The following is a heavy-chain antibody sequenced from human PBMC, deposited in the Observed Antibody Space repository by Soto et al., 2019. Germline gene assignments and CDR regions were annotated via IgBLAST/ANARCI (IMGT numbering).Heavy chain of an antibody. Sequence: QVQLQESGPGLVKPSETLSLTCTVSGGSISSYYWSWIRQPPGKGLEWIGYIYYSGSTNYNPSLKSRVTLTVKPAKNQFSLKLSSVTAADTAVYYCARRRDGDYTTPFDYWGQGTLVTVSS. D-gene: IGHD4-17*01. CDR3: ARRRDGDYTTPFDY. J-gene: IGHJ4*02. CDR1: GGSISSYY. CDR2: IYYSGST. V-gene: IGHV4-59*08.